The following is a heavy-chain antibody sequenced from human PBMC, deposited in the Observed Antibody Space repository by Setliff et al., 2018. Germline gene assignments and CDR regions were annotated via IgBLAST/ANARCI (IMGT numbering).Heavy chain of an antibody. V-gene: IGHV4-61*02. CDR3: ARAGYELGQYNWFDP. Sequence: TLSLTCSVSGDSINSGTYYWSWFRQSAGKGLEWIGRIYTGGSTNYNPSLKSRVTISLDTSKNHFSLTLTSVTAADTAVYYCARAGYELGQYNWFDPWGQGTLVTVSS. J-gene: IGHJ5*02. CDR2: IYTGGST. D-gene: IGHD2-2*01. CDR1: GDSINSGTYY.